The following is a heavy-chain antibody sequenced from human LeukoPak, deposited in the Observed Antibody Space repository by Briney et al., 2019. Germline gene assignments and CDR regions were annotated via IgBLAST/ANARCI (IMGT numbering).Heavy chain of an antibody. V-gene: IGHV3-30*04. CDR2: ISYDGSNE. CDR3: AKDFLRTMVRGVRGGY. D-gene: IGHD3-10*01. J-gene: IGHJ4*02. Sequence: GGTLRLSCAASGFTFSSYVMHWVRQAPGKGLEWVAIISYDGSNEYYADSVKGRFTISRDNSKNTLYLQMNSLRAEDTAVYYCAKDFLRTMVRGVRGGYWGQGTLVTVSS. CDR1: GFTFSSYV.